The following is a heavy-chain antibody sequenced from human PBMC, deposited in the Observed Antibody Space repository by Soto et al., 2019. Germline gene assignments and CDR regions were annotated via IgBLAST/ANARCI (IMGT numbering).Heavy chain of an antibody. CDR2: IYWDDDT. Sequence: ITLKESGPTLVKPTQTLTLTCTFSGFSLNASGVGVAWIRQPPGKALEWLALIYWDDDTRYSPSLRGRLTIAKDTSRHPVVLTMTNLDPVDTATYYFAHRDRISTTSAFDMWGQGTMVTVSS. V-gene: IGHV2-5*02. D-gene: IGHD5-12*01. CDR1: GFSLNASGVG. J-gene: IGHJ3*02. CDR3: AHRDRISTTSAFDM.